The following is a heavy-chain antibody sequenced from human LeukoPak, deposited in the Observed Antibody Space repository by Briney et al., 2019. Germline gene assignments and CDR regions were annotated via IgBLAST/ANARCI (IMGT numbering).Heavy chain of an antibody. CDR3: ARARRDDFWSGNYGMDV. CDR1: GGSFSGYY. J-gene: IGHJ6*02. CDR2: INHSGST. Sequence: PSETPSLTCAVYGGSFSGYYWSWIRQPPGKGLEWIGEINHSGSTNYNPSLKSRVTISVDTSKNQFSLKLSSVTAADTAMYYCARARRDDFWSGNYGMDVWGQGTTVTVSS. D-gene: IGHD3-3*01. V-gene: IGHV4-34*01.